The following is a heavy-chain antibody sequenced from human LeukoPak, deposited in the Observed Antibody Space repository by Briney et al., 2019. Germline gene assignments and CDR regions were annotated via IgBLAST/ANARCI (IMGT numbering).Heavy chain of an antibody. CDR1: GYTFTSYD. CDR2: INPSGDST. J-gene: IGHJ4*02. D-gene: IGHD2-21*02. V-gene: IGHV1-46*01. Sequence: ASVKVSCKASGYTFTSYDMHWVRQAPGQGLEWMGIINPSGDSTSYAQKFQGRVTMTRDTSTSTVYMELSSLRSEDTTVYYCASVLYCGADCYSGRYFFDYWGQGTLVTVSS. CDR3: ASVLYCGADCYSGRYFFDY.